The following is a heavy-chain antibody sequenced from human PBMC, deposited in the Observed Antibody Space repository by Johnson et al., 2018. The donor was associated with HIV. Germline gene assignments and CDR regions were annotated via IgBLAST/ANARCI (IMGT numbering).Heavy chain of an antibody. CDR2: ISYDGSNK. CDR1: GFTFSTYG. D-gene: IGHD2-15*01. V-gene: IGHV3-30*18. CDR3: AKSDCSGGSCYSVWRHAFDI. J-gene: IGHJ3*02. Sequence: QVQLVESGGGVVQPGRSLRLSCAASGFTFSTYGMHWVRQAPGKGLEWVAVISYDGSNKYYADSVRGRFTISRDNSKNTLSLQMNSLRAEDTAVYYCAKSDCSGGSCYSVWRHAFDIWGQGTMVTVSS.